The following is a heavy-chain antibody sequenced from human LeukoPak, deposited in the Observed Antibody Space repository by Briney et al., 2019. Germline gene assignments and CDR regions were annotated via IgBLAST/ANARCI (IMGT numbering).Heavy chain of an antibody. Sequence: GESLKISCKGSGYSFTSSWIGWVRQLPGKGPEWMGIIYPGDAVTTYSPSFQGLVTMSADKSIRTAYLQWSSLKASDTAMYYCARIRDGYNALFDCWGQGTLVTVSS. V-gene: IGHV5-51*01. CDR1: GYSFTSSW. CDR2: IYPGDAVT. CDR3: ARIRDGYNALFDC. J-gene: IGHJ4*02. D-gene: IGHD5-24*01.